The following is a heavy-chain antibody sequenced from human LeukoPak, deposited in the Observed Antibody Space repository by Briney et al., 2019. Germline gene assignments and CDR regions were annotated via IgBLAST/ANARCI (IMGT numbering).Heavy chain of an antibody. V-gene: IGHV3-7*01. D-gene: IGHD4-11*01. CDR3: AREGDYSNYEVPFDY. J-gene: IGHJ4*02. CDR2: IKQDGSGK. Sequence: GGSLRLSCAASGFTFSSYAMSWVRQAPGKGLEWVANIKQDGSGKYYVDSVKGRFTISRDNAKNSLYLQMNSLRAEDTAVYYCAREGDYSNYEVPFDYWGQGTLVTVSS. CDR1: GFTFSSYA.